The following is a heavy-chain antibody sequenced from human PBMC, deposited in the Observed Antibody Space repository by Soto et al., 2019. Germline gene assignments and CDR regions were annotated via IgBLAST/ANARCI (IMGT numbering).Heavy chain of an antibody. Sequence: QVQLVQSGAEVKKPGASVKVSCKASGYTFTSYAMHWVRQAPGQRLEWMGWINAGNGNTKYSQKFQGRVTITRDTSASTAYMELSSMSSEDTAVYYCARGPGSVLPFDYWGKGTLVTVAS. CDR2: INAGNGNT. CDR3: ARGPGSVLPFDY. D-gene: IGHD6-6*01. CDR1: GYTFTSYA. V-gene: IGHV1-3*01. J-gene: IGHJ4*02.